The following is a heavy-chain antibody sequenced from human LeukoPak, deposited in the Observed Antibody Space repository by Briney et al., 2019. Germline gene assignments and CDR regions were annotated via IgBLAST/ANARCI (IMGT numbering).Heavy chain of an antibody. V-gene: IGHV3-7*01. D-gene: IGHD6-13*01. CDR1: GFTVSSNY. Sequence: GGSLRLSCAASGFTVSSNYMSWVRQAPGKGLEWVANIKQDGSEKNYVDSVKGRFTISRDNAENSLYLQMNSLRVEDTAMYYCTREGSSSWSDYWGQGTLVTVSS. J-gene: IGHJ4*02. CDR2: IKQDGSEK. CDR3: TREGSSSWSDY.